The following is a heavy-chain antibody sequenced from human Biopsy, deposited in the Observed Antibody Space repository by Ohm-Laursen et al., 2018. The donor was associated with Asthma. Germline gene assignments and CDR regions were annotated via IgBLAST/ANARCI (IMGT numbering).Heavy chain of an antibody. CDR2: INHSGST. V-gene: IGHV4-34*01. Sequence: PSETLSLTCPVYGGSFSAYYWGWIRQPPGKGLEWIAEINHSGSTNYNPSLKSRVTMSVDTSKNQLFLNLSSVTAADTAVYYCARAASTTVFWSGYSHNWFDPWGQGTLVTVSS. J-gene: IGHJ5*02. D-gene: IGHD3-3*01. CDR3: ARAASTTVFWSGYSHNWFDP. CDR1: GGSFSAYY.